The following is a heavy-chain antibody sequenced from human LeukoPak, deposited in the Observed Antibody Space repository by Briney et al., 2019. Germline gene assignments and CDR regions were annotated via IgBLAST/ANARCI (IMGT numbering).Heavy chain of an antibody. J-gene: IGHJ4*02. Sequence: GGSLRLSCAASGFSFMNAWMIWVRQAPGKGPEWVGRIKSNADGGTPDYAAPARGRFTISRDDSKNTLYLQMNSLKTEDTAVYCCTTFYHEYSPYWGRGTLVTVSS. V-gene: IGHV3-15*01. D-gene: IGHD2/OR15-2a*01. CDR2: IKSNADGGTP. CDR1: GFSFMNAW. CDR3: TTFYHEYSPY.